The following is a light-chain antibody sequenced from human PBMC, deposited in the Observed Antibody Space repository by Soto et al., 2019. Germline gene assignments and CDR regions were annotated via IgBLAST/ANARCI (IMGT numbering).Light chain of an antibody. V-gene: IGLV2-11*01. CDR2: AVN. CDR1: SSDVGDYNY. Sequence: QSALTQPRSVSGSPGQSVTISCTGTSSDVGDYNYVSWYQQHPGKAPKLLIYAVNMRPSGVPDRFSGSKSGNTASLTISGXXXXXXXXXXCCSYAGSYTWVFGGGTKLTVL. J-gene: IGLJ3*02. CDR3: CSYAGSYTWV.